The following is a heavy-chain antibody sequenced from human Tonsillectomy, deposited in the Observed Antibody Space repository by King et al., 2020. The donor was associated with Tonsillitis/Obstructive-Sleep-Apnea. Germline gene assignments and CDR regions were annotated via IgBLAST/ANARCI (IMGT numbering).Heavy chain of an antibody. CDR3: ARGGIAARPLDY. Sequence: VQLVVSGRGLVQPGGSLRLSCAASGFTFSSYEMNWVRQAPGKGLEWVSYISSSGSTIYYADSVKGRFTISRDNAKNSLYLQMNSLRAEDTAVYYCARGGIAARPLDYWGQGTVVTVSS. CDR2: ISSSGSTI. CDR1: GFTFSSYE. V-gene: IGHV3-48*03. D-gene: IGHD6-6*01. J-gene: IGHJ4*02.